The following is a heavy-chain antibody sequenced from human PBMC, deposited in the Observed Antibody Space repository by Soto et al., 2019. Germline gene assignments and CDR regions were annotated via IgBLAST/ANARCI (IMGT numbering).Heavy chain of an antibody. J-gene: IGHJ4*02. CDR2: IYWDDDK. Sequence: QITLKESGPTLVKPTQTLTLTCTFSGFSLSTSGVGVGWIRQPPGKALEWLALIYWDDDKRHSPSLESRLTITNDTTKNQVVLTLTNMDPVDPATYSCAHYLSAVGPDYWGQGTLVTVSS. CDR1: GFSLSTSGVG. V-gene: IGHV2-5*02. CDR3: AHYLSAVGPDY. D-gene: IGHD3-10*01.